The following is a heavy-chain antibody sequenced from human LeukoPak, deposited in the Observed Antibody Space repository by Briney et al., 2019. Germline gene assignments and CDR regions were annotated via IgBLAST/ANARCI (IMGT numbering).Heavy chain of an antibody. Sequence: KPGGSLRLSCAASGFIFSDYYMSWIRQAPGKGLEWVSYISSTSSYTAYADSVKGRFTISRDNAKNSLYLQMNSLRAEDTAVYYCAKYTAATGTRWFDPWGQGTLVTVSS. CDR2: ISSTSSYT. J-gene: IGHJ5*02. V-gene: IGHV3-11*03. CDR3: AKYTAATGTRWFDP. D-gene: IGHD6-13*01. CDR1: GFIFSDYY.